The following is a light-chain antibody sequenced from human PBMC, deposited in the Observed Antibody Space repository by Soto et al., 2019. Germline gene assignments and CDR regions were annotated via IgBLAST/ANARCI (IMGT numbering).Light chain of an antibody. CDR2: SVT. Sequence: QSVLIQPPSVSGSPGQSVTISCTGTSSDVGTYDYVSWFQHHPGTVPKPMIYSVTSRPSGVPDRFSDPKSGNPASMTISGLQPGDGADYFCFSYTSSATSVLGTGTKVTVL. CDR3: FSYTSSATSV. J-gene: IGLJ1*01. V-gene: IGLV2-11*01. CDR1: SSDVGTYDY.